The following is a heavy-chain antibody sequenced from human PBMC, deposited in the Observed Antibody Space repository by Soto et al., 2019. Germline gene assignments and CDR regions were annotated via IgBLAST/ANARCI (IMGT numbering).Heavy chain of an antibody. Sequence: QVQLVQSGAEVKKPGSSVQVSCKASGGTVSSFANSWVRQAPGQGLEWMGGIIPLWGSTSYAQKFQGRVTISADESTNTAYMELNGLRSEDTAVYYCARDSSSWYFFDYWGQGTLVTVSS. CDR2: IIPLWGST. CDR1: GGTVSSFA. V-gene: IGHV1-69*01. CDR3: ARDSSSWYFFDY. J-gene: IGHJ4*02. D-gene: IGHD6-13*01.